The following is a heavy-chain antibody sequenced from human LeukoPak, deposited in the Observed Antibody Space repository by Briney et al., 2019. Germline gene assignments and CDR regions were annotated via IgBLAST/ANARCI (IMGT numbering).Heavy chain of an antibody. J-gene: IGHJ4*02. CDR1: GFTVDSNY. D-gene: IGHD3-22*01. CDR2: IYTGGNT. V-gene: IGHV3-53*01. Sequence: GGSLRLSCAASGFTVDSNYLSWVRQAPGKGLEWVSTIYTGGNTYYAASVKGRFTISRDFSKNTVFLHMNSLRAEDTAMYYCARDDDSGYYDYFDYWGQGALVTVSS. CDR3: ARDDDSGYYDYFDY.